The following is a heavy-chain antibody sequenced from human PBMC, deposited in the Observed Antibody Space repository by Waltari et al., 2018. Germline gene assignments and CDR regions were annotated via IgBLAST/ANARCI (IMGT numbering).Heavy chain of an antibody. CDR1: GFTFSNHA. V-gene: IGHV3-23*01. Sequence: EVQLLESGGGLVQPGGSLRLSCAASGFTFSNHAMSWVRQAPGKGLGWVSVITYDGRTKYSADSVRDRFTISRDNSRNTLYLEMNSLRAEDTAVYYCATGGWGFYLGYWGQGTLVTVSS. J-gene: IGHJ4*02. CDR3: ATGGWGFYLGY. D-gene: IGHD7-27*01. CDR2: ITYDGRTK.